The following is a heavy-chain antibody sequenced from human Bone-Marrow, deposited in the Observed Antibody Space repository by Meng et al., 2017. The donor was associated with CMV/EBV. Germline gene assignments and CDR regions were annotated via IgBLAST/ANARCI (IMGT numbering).Heavy chain of an antibody. D-gene: IGHD6-13*01. CDR1: GYTFTGYY. J-gene: IGHJ4*02. V-gene: IGHV1-2*02. CDR2: INPNSGGT. CDR3: ARDRMSSSWYDY. Sequence: ASVKVSCKASGYTFTGYYMHWVRQAPGQGLEWMGWINPNSGGTNYAQKFQGRVTMTRDTSISTAYMELSRLRSEDTAVYYCARDRMSSSWYDYWRQGTLVTVSS.